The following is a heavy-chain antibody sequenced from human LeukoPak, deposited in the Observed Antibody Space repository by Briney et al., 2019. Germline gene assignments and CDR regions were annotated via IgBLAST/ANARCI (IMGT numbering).Heavy chain of an antibody. CDR3: AGRITGYSSGYVF. J-gene: IGHJ4*02. CDR1: GFTFSNYA. V-gene: IGHV3-23*01. Sequence: GGSLRLSCVGSGFTFSNYAMSWVRQAPGKGLDWVSVISGSAHKIRYADSVRGRSTISRDNSENTVYLQMNNLRGEDTAIYYCAGRITGYSSGYVFWGQGTLVTVSS. D-gene: IGHD5-18*01. CDR2: ISGSAHKI.